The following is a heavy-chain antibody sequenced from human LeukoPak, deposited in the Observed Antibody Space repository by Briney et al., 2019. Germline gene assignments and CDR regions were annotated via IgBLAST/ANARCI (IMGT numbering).Heavy chain of an antibody. J-gene: IGHJ4*02. CDR2: IGGRGDST. Sequence: GGSLRLSCAASGFTFSSFAMSWVRQAPGKGLEWVSGIGGRGDSTYYADSVKGRFTISRDNSKNTLYLQMNSLRAEDTAVYYCAKSMTVYSGSSFDYWGQGTLVTVSS. CDR3: AKSMTVYSGSSFDY. CDR1: GFTFSSFA. D-gene: IGHD1-26*01. V-gene: IGHV3-23*01.